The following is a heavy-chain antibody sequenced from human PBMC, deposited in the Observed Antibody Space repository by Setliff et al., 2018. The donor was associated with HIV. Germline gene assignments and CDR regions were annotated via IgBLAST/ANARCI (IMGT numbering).Heavy chain of an antibody. Sequence: PSETLSLTCTVSGGSISSYSWSWIRQPPGKGLEWIGYIYTSGITNYNPSLKSRVTISVDSSKNQFSLRLSSVTAADTAVYYCARSGSSSPYYFDYWGQGTLVTVSS. J-gene: IGHJ4*02. CDR2: IYTSGIT. CDR3: ARSGSSSPYYFDY. D-gene: IGHD6-6*01. V-gene: IGHV4-4*08. CDR1: GGSISSYS.